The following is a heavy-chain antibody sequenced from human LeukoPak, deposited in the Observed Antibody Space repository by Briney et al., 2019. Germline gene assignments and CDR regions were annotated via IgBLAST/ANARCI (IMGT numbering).Heavy chain of an antibody. J-gene: IGHJ4*02. Sequence: ASVKVSCKASGYTFTGYYMHWLRQAPGQGLEWMGWINPNSGGTNYAQKFQGRVTMTRDTSISTAYMELSRLRSDDTAVYYCARGPAAGIAARPGFDYWGQGTLVTVSS. CDR2: INPNSGGT. V-gene: IGHV1-2*02. CDR1: GYTFTGYY. CDR3: ARGPAAGIAARPGFDY. D-gene: IGHD6-6*01.